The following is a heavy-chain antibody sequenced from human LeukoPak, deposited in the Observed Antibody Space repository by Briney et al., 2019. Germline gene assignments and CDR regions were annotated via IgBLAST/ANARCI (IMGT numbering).Heavy chain of an antibody. CDR3: ARDHYGDPGYFDY. J-gene: IGHJ4*02. V-gene: IGHV1-69*04. CDR1: GGTFSSYA. D-gene: IGHD4-17*01. Sequence: SVKVSCKASGGTFSSYAISWVRQAPGQGLEWVGRIIPILGIANYAQKLQGRVTMTTDTSTSTAYMELRSLRSDDTAVYYCARDHYGDPGYFDYWGQGTLVTVSS. CDR2: IIPILGIA.